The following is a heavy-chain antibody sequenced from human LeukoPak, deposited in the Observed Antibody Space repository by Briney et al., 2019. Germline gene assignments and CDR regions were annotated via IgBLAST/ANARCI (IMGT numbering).Heavy chain of an antibody. CDR2: INPNSGGT. CDR3: ARDPKGDSSSWYYYYGMDV. J-gene: IGHJ6*02. Sequence: ASVKVSCKASGYTFTGYYMHWVRQAPGQGPEWMGWINPNSGGTNYAQKFQGWVTMTRDTSISTAYMELSRLRSDDTAVYYCARDPKGDSSSWYYYYGMDVWGQGTTVTVSS. D-gene: IGHD6-13*01. CDR1: GYTFTGYY. V-gene: IGHV1-2*04.